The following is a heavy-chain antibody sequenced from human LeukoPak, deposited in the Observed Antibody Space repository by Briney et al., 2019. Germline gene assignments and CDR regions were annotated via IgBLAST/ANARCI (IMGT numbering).Heavy chain of an antibody. CDR1: GLIVSSNY. J-gene: IGHJ4*02. CDR3: VRRYMATSAEDFDY. D-gene: IGHD5-24*01. Sequence: GGSLRLSCAASGLIVSSNYMSWVRQAPGKGLEWVSVIHSGGSTYYADSVKGRFTISRDNAKNSLYLQMNSLRAEDTAVYYCVRRYMATSAEDFDYWGQGTLVTVSS. CDR2: IHSGGST. V-gene: IGHV3-66*04.